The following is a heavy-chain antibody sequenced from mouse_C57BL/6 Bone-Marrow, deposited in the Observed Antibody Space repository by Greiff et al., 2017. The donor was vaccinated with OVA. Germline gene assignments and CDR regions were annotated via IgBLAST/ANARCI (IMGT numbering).Heavy chain of an antibody. V-gene: IGHV1-55*01. Sequence: VQLQQPGAELVKPGASVKMSCKASGYTFTSYWITWVKQRPGQGLEWIGDIYPGSGSTNYNEKFKSKATLTVDTSSSTADMQLSSLTSEDSAVYYCARKESNNYYAMDYWGQGTSVTVSS. J-gene: IGHJ4*01. CDR1: GYTFTSYW. CDR2: IYPGSGST. CDR3: ARKESNNYYAMDY. D-gene: IGHD2-5*01.